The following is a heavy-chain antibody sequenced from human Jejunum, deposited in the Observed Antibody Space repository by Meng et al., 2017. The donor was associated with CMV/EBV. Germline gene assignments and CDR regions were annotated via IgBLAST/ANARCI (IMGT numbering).Heavy chain of an antibody. V-gene: IGHV3-21*01. CDR3: TRDREDFYGSNLLDF. J-gene: IGHJ4*02. Sequence: FTFHSRTVAGVRRAPGKGLEWVSSISRSSDNIFYADSVKGRFTVSRDNARNSLYLQMNSLRAEDTAVYYCTRDREDFYGSNLLDFWGQGALVTVSS. CDR2: ISRSSDNI. D-gene: IGHD3-10*01. CDR1: FTFHSRT.